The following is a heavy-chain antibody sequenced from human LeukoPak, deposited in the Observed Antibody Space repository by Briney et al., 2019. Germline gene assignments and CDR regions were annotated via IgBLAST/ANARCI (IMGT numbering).Heavy chain of an antibody. J-gene: IGHJ6*04. V-gene: IGHV1-58*01. Sequence: SVKVSCKASGFTFTSSAVQWVRQARGQRLEWIGWIVVGSGNTNYAQKFQERVTITRDMSTSTAYMELSSLRSEDTAVYYCAAGVVVAAPYYYGMDVRGKGTTVTVSS. CDR2: IVVGSGNT. D-gene: IGHD2-15*01. CDR3: AAGVVVAAPYYYGMDV. CDR1: GFTFTSSA.